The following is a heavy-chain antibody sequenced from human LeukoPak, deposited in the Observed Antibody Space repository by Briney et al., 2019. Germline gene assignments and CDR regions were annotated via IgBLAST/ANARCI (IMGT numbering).Heavy chain of an antibody. D-gene: IGHD4-17*01. CDR3: ARDNYGDYVGQWFDP. Sequence: ASVKVSCKASGYTFISYGISWVRQAPGQGLEWMGWISAYNGDTNYAQKLQGRVTMTTDTSTSTAYMELRSLRSDDTAVYYCARDNYGDYVGQWFDPWGQGTLVTVSS. V-gene: IGHV1-18*01. CDR1: GYTFISYG. J-gene: IGHJ5*02. CDR2: ISAYNGDT.